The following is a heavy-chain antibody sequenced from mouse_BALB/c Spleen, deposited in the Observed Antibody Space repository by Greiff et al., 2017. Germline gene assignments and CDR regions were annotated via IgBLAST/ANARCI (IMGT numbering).Heavy chain of an antibody. CDR1: GYTFTSYY. V-gene: IGHV1S81*02. CDR2: INPSNGGT. J-gene: IGHJ1*01. Sequence: QVQLKESGAELVKPGASVKLSCKASGYTFTSYYMYWVKQRPGQGLEWIGEINPSNGGTNFNEKFKSKATLTVDKSSSTAYMQLSSLTSEDSAVYYCTRSDGNWYFDVWGAGTTVTVSS. D-gene: IGHD2-1*01. CDR3: TRSDGNWYFDV.